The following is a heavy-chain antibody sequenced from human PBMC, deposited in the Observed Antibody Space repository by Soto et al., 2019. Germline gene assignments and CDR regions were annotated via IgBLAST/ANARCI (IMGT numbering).Heavy chain of an antibody. Sequence: QVQLVQSGAEVKKPGASVKVSCKASGYTFTGYYMHWVRQAPGQGLEWMGWINPNSGGTNYAQKFQGWVTMTRDTSISTAYMELSRLRSDDTAVYYCARDTPVVPAAASYYYYGMDVWGQGTTVTVSS. CDR1: GYTFTGYY. CDR3: ARDTPVVPAAASYYYYGMDV. J-gene: IGHJ6*02. V-gene: IGHV1-2*04. D-gene: IGHD2-2*01. CDR2: INPNSGGT.